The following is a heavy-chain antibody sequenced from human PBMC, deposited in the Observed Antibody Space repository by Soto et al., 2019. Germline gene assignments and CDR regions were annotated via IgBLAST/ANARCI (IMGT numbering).Heavy chain of an antibody. D-gene: IGHD3-16*01. CDR3: ARWGRAGDFYYYYYMDV. V-gene: IGHV3-21*01. Sequence: GGSLRLSCAASGFTFSSYSMNWVRQAPGKGLEWVSSISSSSSYIYYADSVKGRFTISRDNAKNSLYLQMNSLRAEDRAFYYWARWGRAGDFYYYYYMDVWGKGTTVTVSS. CDR2: ISSSSSYI. CDR1: GFTFSSYS. J-gene: IGHJ6*03.